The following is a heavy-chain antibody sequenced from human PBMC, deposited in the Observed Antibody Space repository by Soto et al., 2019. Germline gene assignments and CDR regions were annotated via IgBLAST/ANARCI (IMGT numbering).Heavy chain of an antibody. D-gene: IGHD1-26*01. Sequence: GGSLRLSCAASGFTFSGSAMHWVRQASGKGLEWAGRIRSKANSYATAYAASVKGRFTISRDDSKNTAYLQMNSLKTEDTAVYYCTRRPVGATTDYWGQGTLVTVSS. CDR2: IRSKANSYAT. J-gene: IGHJ4*02. CDR3: TRRPVGATTDY. CDR1: GFTFSGSA. V-gene: IGHV3-73*01.